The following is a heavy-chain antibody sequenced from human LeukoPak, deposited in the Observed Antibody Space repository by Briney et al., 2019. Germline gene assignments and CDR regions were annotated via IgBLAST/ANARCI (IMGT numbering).Heavy chain of an antibody. CDR2: IIPIFGTA. J-gene: IGHJ5*02. V-gene: IGHV1-69*13. Sequence: SVKVSCKASGGTFSSYAISWVRQAPGQGLEWMGGIIPIFGTANYAQKFQGRVTITADESTSTAYMELSSLRSEDTAVCYCARNSVYSGSYYYNWFDPWGQGTLVTVSS. CDR3: ARNSVYSGSYYYNWFDP. CDR1: GGTFSSYA. D-gene: IGHD3-10*01.